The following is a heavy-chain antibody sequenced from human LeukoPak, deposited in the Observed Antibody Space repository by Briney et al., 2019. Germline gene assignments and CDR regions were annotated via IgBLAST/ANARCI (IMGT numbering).Heavy chain of an antibody. J-gene: IGHJ4*02. D-gene: IGHD5-18*01. CDR2: ISHDGSTK. V-gene: IGHV3-30*19. CDR1: GFTFSSYG. CDR3: ARAVSLHRILLPDC. Sequence: PGGSLRLSCAASGFTFSSYGIHWVRQAPGKGLEWVAVISHDGSTKYYADSVKGRFTISRDNSKNTLYLQMSSLRAEDTAVYYCARAVSLHRILLPDCWGQGTLVTVSS.